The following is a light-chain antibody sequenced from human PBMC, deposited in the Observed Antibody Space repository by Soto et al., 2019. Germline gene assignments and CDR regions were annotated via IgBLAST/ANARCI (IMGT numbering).Light chain of an antibody. CDR1: SSDVGGYNY. CDR3: SSYAASNNLGV. Sequence: QSVLTQPPSASGSPGQSVTISCIGTSSDVGGYNYVSWYQQHPGKAPKLMIYEVSKRPSGVPDRFSGSKSGNTASLTVSGLQAEEEADYYFSSYAASNNLGVFGGGTKLTVL. V-gene: IGLV2-8*01. CDR2: EVS. J-gene: IGLJ2*01.